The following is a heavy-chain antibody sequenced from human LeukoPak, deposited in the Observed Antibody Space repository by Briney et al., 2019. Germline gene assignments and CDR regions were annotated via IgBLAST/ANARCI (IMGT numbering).Heavy chain of an antibody. CDR2: ISAYNGNT. D-gene: IGHD1-7*01. Sequence: GASVKVSCKASGYTFTSYGISWVRQAPGQGLEWMGWISAYNGNTNYAQKLQGRVTMTTDTSTSTAYMELSSLRSEDTALYYCARVLELGAFDIWGQGTMVTVSS. V-gene: IGHV1-18*01. J-gene: IGHJ3*02. CDR3: ARVLELGAFDI. CDR1: GYTFTSYG.